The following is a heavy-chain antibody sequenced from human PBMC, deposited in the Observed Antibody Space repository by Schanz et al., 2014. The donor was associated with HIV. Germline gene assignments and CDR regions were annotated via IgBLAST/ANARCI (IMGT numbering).Heavy chain of an antibody. D-gene: IGHD3-3*01. J-gene: IGHJ6*02. CDR2: IWFDRRNK. Sequence: QVQLVESGGGVVQPGRSLRLSCAASGFTFSSYGMHWVRQAPGKGLEWVPIIWFDRRNKYYGDSVKGRFMISRDNSNNTLYLQMNSLRAEDTAVYFCTRGRFLERGGMDVWGQGTAVTVSS. V-gene: IGHV3-33*01. CDR3: TRGRFLERGGMDV. CDR1: GFTFSSYG.